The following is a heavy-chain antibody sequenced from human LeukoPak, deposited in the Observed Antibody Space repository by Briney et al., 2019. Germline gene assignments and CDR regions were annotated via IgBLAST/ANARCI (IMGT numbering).Heavy chain of an antibody. CDR2: IYPGDSDT. V-gene: IGHV5-51*01. J-gene: IGHJ6*02. Sequence: PGESLKISCKGSGYRFTNYWIGWVRQMPGKGLEWMGIIYPGDSDTRYSPSFQGQVTISADKSISTAYLQWSSLKASDTAMYYCARRKYCSGGSCHGYYYYGMDVWGQGTTVTVSS. CDR1: GYRFTNYW. CDR3: ARRKYCSGGSCHGYYYYGMDV. D-gene: IGHD2-15*01.